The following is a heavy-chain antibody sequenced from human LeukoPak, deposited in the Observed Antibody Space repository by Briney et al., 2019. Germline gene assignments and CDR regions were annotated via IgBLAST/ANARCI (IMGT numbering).Heavy chain of an antibody. CDR3: TTDRHYYDSSGYGHWYFDL. CDR2: IKSKTDGGTT. CDR1: GFTFSNAW. V-gene: IGHV3-15*01. J-gene: IGHJ2*01. Sequence: GGSLRLSCAASGFTFSNAWMSWVRQAPGKGLEWVGRIKSKTDGGTTDYAAPVKGRFTISRDDSKNTLYLQMNSLKTEDTAVYYCTTDRHYYDSSGYGHWYFDLWGRGTLVTVSS. D-gene: IGHD3-22*01.